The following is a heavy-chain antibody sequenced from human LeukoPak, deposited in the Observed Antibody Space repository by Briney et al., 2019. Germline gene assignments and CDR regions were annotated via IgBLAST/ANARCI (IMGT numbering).Heavy chain of an antibody. CDR1: GFTFGDYA. CDR3: TRSYYDSSGYYKY. CDR2: IRSKAYGGTT. J-gene: IGHJ4*02. Sequence: GRSLRLSCTATGFTFGDYAMSWFRQAPGKGLEWVGFIRSKAYGGTTKYAASVKGRFTISRDDSKSIAHLQMNSLKTEDTAVYYCTRSYYDSSGYYKYWGQGTLVTVSS. D-gene: IGHD3-22*01. V-gene: IGHV3-49*03.